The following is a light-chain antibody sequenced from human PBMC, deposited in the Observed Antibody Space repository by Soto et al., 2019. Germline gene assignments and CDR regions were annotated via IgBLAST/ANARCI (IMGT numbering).Light chain of an antibody. CDR3: LQDYNYPWT. CDR1: QSVGKD. V-gene: IGKV3-11*01. J-gene: IGKJ1*01. Sequence: ENVMTQSPATLSLSPGERATLSCRASQSVGKDLVCYQQKPGQAPRLLIYDASNTPTGIPSVFIGSASGTDIPLTISSLHPEDFATYCCLQDYNYPWTFGQGTIVDIK. CDR2: DAS.